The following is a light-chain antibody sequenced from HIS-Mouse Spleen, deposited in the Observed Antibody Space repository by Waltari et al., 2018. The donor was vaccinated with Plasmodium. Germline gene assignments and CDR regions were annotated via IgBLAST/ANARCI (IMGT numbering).Light chain of an antibody. Sequence: DIQMTQSPSSLSASVGDRVTIPCRASQSISSYLHWYQQKPGNAPKLLIYAASSLRSGVPSRFSGSGSGTDFTLTISSLQPEDFATYYCQQNYNTWTFGQGTKVEIK. CDR1: QSISSY. V-gene: IGKV1-39*01. J-gene: IGKJ1*01. CDR3: QQNYNTWT. CDR2: AAS.